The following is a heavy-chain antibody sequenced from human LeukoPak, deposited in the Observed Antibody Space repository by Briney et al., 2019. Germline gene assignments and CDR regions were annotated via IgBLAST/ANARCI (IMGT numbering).Heavy chain of an antibody. V-gene: IGHV4-59*11. Sequence: KPAETLSLTCSVSRGSITTHYWSWIRQPPGKCLEWSGYVHNTDSPNFNPSLKSRVTISLDTSKNQFSLKLTSVTTAEAAVYHCARDRRREGVHAFDVWGRGTMVTVSS. D-gene: IGHD1-14*01. J-gene: IGHJ3*01. CDR2: VHNTDSP. CDR3: ARDRRREGVHAFDV. CDR1: RGSITTHY.